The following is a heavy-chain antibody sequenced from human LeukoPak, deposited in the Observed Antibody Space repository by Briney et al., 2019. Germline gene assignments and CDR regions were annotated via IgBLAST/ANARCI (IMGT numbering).Heavy chain of an antibody. CDR2: ISYDGSNK. V-gene: IGHV3-30*03. J-gene: IGHJ4*02. CDR1: GFTFNTYA. Sequence: PGGSPRLSCAASGFTFNTYAMSWVRQAPGKGLEWVAVISYDGSNKYYADSVKGRFTISRDNSKNTLYLQMNSLRAEDTAVYYCATKPTSYYNDYWGQGTLVTVSS. D-gene: IGHD3-9*01. CDR3: ATKPTSYYNDY.